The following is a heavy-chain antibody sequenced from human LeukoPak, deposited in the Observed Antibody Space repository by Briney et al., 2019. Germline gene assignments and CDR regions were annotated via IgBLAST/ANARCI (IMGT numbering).Heavy chain of an antibody. CDR2: ISHDGSNK. D-gene: IGHD5-18*01. J-gene: IGHJ4*02. V-gene: IGHV3-30-3*01. Sequence: GGSLRLSCVASGFTLSDFAIHWVRQAPGNGLVWVASISHDGSNKFYANSMEGRFTVSRDNSKNMVYLQMNSLRPEDTALYYCARDRMSGGGYSSYFDYWGQGALVTVSS. CDR3: ARDRMSGGGYSSYFDY. CDR1: GFTLSDFA.